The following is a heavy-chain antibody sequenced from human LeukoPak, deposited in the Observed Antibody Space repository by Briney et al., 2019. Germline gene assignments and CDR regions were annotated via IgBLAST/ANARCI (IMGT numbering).Heavy chain of an antibody. CDR3: ARVDIAVAGTNFDY. CDR2: IYTSGST. CDR1: GGSISSYY. Sequence: SETLSLTCTVSGGSISSYYWSWIRQPAGKGLEWIGRIYTSGSTNYNPSLKSRVTMSADTSKNQFSLKLSSVTAADTAVYYCARVDIAVAGTNFDYWGQGTLVTVSS. D-gene: IGHD6-19*01. J-gene: IGHJ4*02. V-gene: IGHV4-4*07.